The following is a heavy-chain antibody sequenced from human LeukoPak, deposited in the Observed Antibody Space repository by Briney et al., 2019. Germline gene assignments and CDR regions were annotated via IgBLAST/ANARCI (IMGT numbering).Heavy chain of an antibody. D-gene: IGHD6-13*01. J-gene: IGHJ6*03. CDR1: GGSISSGCYY. CDR3: ARLSIAAAGTYYYYMDV. CDR2: IYTSGST. Sequence: PSQTLSLTCTVSGGSISSGCYYWIWIRQPAGKGLEWIMRIYTSGSTKYIHYLKNRGTISVDTSKNQFSLKLSSGTAADTAVYYCARLSIAAAGTYYYYMDVWGKGTTVTVSS. V-gene: IGHV4-61*02.